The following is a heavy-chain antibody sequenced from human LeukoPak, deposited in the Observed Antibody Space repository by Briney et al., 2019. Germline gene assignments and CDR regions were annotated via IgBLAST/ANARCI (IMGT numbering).Heavy chain of an antibody. V-gene: IGHV3-7*01. Sequence: PGGSLRLSCAASGFTFSDYYMSWIRQAPGKGLEWVANIKQDGSEKYYVDSVKGRFTISRDNAKNSLYLQMNSLRAEDTAVYYCARDLGPRAAMAYAHWFDPWGQGTLVTVSS. CDR1: GFTFSDYY. CDR2: IKQDGSEK. J-gene: IGHJ5*02. D-gene: IGHD5-18*01. CDR3: ARDLGPRAAMAYAHWFDP.